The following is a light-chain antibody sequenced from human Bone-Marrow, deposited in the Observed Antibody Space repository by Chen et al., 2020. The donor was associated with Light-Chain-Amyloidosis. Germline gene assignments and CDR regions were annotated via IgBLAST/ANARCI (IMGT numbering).Light chain of an antibody. J-gene: IGKJ2*01. Sequence: EVVMTQSPATLSVSPGESATLSCRASQSVRANLAWYQQKSGQAPRLLIYGASFRATGISARISGSGSGTDFTLTISSLQSEDFAVYYCQQYDNWPQTVGQGTKLEIK. CDR3: QQYDNWPQT. V-gene: IGKV3-15*01. CDR2: GAS. CDR1: QSVRAN.